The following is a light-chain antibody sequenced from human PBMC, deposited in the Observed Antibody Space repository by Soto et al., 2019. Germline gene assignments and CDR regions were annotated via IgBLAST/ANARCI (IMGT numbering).Light chain of an antibody. V-gene: IGKV3-20*01. CDR1: QTVNNNY. J-gene: IGKJ5*01. CDR2: GAS. CDR3: QQYGSSPIT. Sequence: ENVLTQSQDTLSLSPGERATLSCRASQTVNNNYLAWYQQKPGQSPRLVIYGASSRATGIPDRFSGSGSGADXTXTIRSLEPEDFAVYYCQQYGSSPITFGQGTRLDIK.